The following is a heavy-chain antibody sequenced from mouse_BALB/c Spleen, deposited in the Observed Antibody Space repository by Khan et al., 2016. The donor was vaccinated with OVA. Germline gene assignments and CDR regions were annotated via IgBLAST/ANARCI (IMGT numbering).Heavy chain of an antibody. CDR2: IYPFNDDT. J-gene: IGHJ3*01. CDR1: GYTFTSYV. Sequence: VQLKESGPELVKPGASVKMSCKASGYTFTSYVMHWVKQKPGLGLEWIGYIYPFNDDTKCNENFKGKATLTSDKSSSTAYMELSSLTSEDSAVYYCAPVGNYYVSFAYWGQGTLVTVSA. CDR3: APVGNYYVSFAY. D-gene: IGHD1-1*01. V-gene: IGHV1S136*01.